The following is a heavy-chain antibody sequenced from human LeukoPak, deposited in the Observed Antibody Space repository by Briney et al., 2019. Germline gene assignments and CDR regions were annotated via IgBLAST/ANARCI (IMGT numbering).Heavy chain of an antibody. CDR3: AGDASYYGSGNYF. D-gene: IGHD3-10*01. CDR1: GLSFSSYS. V-gene: IGHV3-23*01. Sequence: GGSLRLSCVVSGLSFSSYSMTWVRQAPGKGLEWVSGISASGRDTWFPDSVKGRFTISRDNSKNTLFLQMNSLRVEDTAIYYCAGDASYYGSGNYFWGQGTLVTVSS. J-gene: IGHJ4*02. CDR2: ISASGRDT.